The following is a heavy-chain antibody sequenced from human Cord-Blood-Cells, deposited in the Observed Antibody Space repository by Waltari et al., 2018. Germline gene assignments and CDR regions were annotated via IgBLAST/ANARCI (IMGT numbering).Heavy chain of an antibody. Sequence: EVQLVESGGGLVQPGGSLRLSCAASGFTFSSYWMSWVRQAPGKGGGWGAKIKQEGSGKYYVDSVKGRFTISRENAKNSRSLQMNSLRAEDTAVYYCARDKQAARDAFDIWGQGTMVTVSS. CDR3: ARDKQAARDAFDI. D-gene: IGHD6-6*01. V-gene: IGHV3-7*01. CDR2: IKQEGSGK. CDR1: GFTFSSYW. J-gene: IGHJ3*02.